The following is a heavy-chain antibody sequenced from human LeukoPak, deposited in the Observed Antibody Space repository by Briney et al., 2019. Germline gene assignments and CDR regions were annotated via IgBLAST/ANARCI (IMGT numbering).Heavy chain of an antibody. Sequence: PSETLSLTCAVYGGSFSGYYWSWIRQPPGKGLEWIGEINHSGSTNYNPSLKSRVTISVDTSKNQFSLKLSSVTAADTAVYYCARGRIENGGKRRDGYKNIDYWGQGTLVTVSS. V-gene: IGHV4-34*01. J-gene: IGHJ4*02. CDR2: INHSGST. CDR1: GGSFSGYY. CDR3: ARGRIENGGKRRDGYKNIDY. D-gene: IGHD5-24*01.